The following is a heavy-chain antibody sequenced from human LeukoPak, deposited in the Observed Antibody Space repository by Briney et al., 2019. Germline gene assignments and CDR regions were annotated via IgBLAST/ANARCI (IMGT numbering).Heavy chain of an antibody. CDR2: ISAYNGNT. J-gene: IGHJ5*02. V-gene: IGHV1-18*01. Sequence: AASVKVSCKASGYTFTSYGISWVRQAPGQGLEWMGWISAYNGNTNYAQKFQGRVTITADKSTSTAYMELSSLRSEDTAVYYCARDLLSRDIVVVPAKMRATNSRFDPWGQGTLVTVSS. D-gene: IGHD2-2*01. CDR3: ARDLLSRDIVVVPAKMRATNSRFDP. CDR1: GYTFTSYG.